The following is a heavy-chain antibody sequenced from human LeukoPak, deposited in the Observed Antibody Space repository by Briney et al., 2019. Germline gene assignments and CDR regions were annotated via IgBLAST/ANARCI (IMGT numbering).Heavy chain of an antibody. CDR2: IYYSGNT. CDR3: ARGRFYDSSGYTDY. J-gene: IGHJ4*02. Sequence: SETLSLTCNVSGGSIGSDDKYWSWIRQHPGKGLEWIGYIYYSGNTYYSPSLRSRVTISVDTSKNQFSLKLSSVTAADTAVYYCARGRFYDSSGYTDYWGQGTLVTVSS. CDR1: GGSIGSDDKY. V-gene: IGHV4-31*02. D-gene: IGHD3-22*01.